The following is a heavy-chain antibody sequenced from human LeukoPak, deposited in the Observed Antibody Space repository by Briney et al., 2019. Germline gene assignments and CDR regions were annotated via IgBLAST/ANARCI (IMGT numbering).Heavy chain of an antibody. CDR3: ARGGWMATTPFDY. J-gene: IGHJ4*02. CDR2: IYYSGST. D-gene: IGHD5-24*01. V-gene: IGHV4-59*01. Sequence: SETLSLTCTVSGDSISSYYWSWIRQPPGKGLEWVGYIYYSGSTNYNPSLKSRVTISVDTSTNQFSLKLSSVTAADTAVYYCARGGWMATTPFDYWGQGTLVTVSS. CDR1: GDSISSYY.